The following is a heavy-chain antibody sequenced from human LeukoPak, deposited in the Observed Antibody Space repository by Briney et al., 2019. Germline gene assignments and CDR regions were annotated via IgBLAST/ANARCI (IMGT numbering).Heavy chain of an antibody. J-gene: IGHJ4*02. V-gene: IGHV1-8*03. CDR3: ARGGRGYFDY. Sequence: ASVKVSYKASGYTFTSYGISWVRQATGQGLEWMGWMNPNSGNTGYAQKFQGRVTITRNTSISTAYMELSSLRSEDTAVYYCARGGRGYFDYWGQGTLVTVSS. CDR1: GYTFTSYG. CDR2: MNPNSGNT. D-gene: IGHD3-10*01.